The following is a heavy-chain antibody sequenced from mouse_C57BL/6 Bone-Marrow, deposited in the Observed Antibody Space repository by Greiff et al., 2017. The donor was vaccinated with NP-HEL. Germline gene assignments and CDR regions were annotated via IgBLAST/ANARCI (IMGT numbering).Heavy chain of an antibody. CDR3: ARGIYYYGSSHWYFDV. CDR1: GFTFSDYY. J-gene: IGHJ1*03. Sequence: EVKLMESAGGLVQPGSSMKLSCTASGFTFSDYYMAWVRQVPEKGLEWVANINYDGSSTYYLDSLKSRFIISRDNAKNILYLQMSSLKSEDTATYYCARGIYYYGSSHWYFDVWGTGTTVTVSS. D-gene: IGHD1-1*01. CDR2: INYDGSST. V-gene: IGHV5-16*01.